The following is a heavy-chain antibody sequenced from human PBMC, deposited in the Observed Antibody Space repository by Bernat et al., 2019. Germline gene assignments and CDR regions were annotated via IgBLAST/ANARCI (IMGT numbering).Heavy chain of an antibody. CDR1: GFTFGDYA. D-gene: IGHD3-10*01. CDR2: IRSKAYGGTT. CDR3: TIVVVLLWFGELPDYYYGMDV. Sequence: EVQLVESGGGLVQPGRSLRLSCTASGFTFGDYAMSWFRQAPGKGLEWGGCIRSKAYGGTTEYAASVKGRFTISRDDSKSIAYLQMNSLKTEDTAVYYCTIVVVLLWFGELPDYYYGMDVWGQGTTVTVSS. V-gene: IGHV3-49*03. J-gene: IGHJ6*02.